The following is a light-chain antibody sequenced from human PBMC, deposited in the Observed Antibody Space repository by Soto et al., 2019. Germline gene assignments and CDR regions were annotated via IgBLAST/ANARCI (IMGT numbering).Light chain of an antibody. CDR1: QSVSSSY. V-gene: IGKV3-20*01. J-gene: IGKJ2*01. CDR2: GAS. CDR3: QQYGGSPLYT. Sequence: EIVLTQSPGTLSLSPGERATLSCRASQSVSSSYLAWYQQKPGQAPRLLIYGASSRATGIPDRFGGSGPGTDYTLTISRLEAEDFAVYYCQQYGGSPLYTFGQGTKLEIK.